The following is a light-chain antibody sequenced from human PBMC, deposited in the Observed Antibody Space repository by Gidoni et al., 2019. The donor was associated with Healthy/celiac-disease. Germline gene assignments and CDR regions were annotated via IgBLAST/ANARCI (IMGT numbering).Light chain of an antibody. J-gene: IGLJ2*01. CDR2: GEN. CDR1: SLRNDF. Sequence: SSELTQDPSVSVALGQTVRITCQGDSLRNDFASWYQQKPGPAPLLVMDGENNRPSWIPDRFSCSSSGNTASLIIAGAQAEDEGDFYCNCRDSSGYLLVFGGGTRLTVL. V-gene: IGLV3-19*01. CDR3: NCRDSSGYLLV.